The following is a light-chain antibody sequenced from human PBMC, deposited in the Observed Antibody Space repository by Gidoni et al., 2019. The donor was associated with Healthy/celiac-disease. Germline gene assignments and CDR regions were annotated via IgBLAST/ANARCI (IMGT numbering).Light chain of an antibody. Sequence: DIQMTQSPSTLAASVGDRVNITCRASQSISSWVAWYQQTPGKDPKLLIYKSSSLESGVPSRFSGSGSGTEFTLTISSLQPDDFATYYCQQYNSFWTFGQGTKVEIK. J-gene: IGKJ1*01. CDR1: QSISSW. CDR3: QQYNSFWT. V-gene: IGKV1-5*03. CDR2: KSS.